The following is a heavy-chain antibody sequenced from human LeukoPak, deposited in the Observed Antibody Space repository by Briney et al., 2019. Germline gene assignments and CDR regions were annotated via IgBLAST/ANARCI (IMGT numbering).Heavy chain of an antibody. CDR2: IWYDGCNK. CDR3: ARDGHCSSTSCPPNLHYGMDV. D-gene: IGHD2-2*01. V-gene: IGHV3-33*01. J-gene: IGHJ6*04. Sequence: GGALRLSCPASGLTFSSYGLHWVRQAPGKGLEGVAVIWYDGCNKYYARSVKGRFKIYRDNSKTTLYLQMNSLRAEDTAVYYCARDGHCSSTSCPPNLHYGMDVWGKGTTVTVSS. CDR1: GLTFSSYG.